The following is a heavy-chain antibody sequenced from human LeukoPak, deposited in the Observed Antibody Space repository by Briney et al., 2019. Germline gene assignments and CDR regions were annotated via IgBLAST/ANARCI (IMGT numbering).Heavy chain of an antibody. CDR2: INHSGST. Sequence: SETLSLTCAVYGGSFSGYYWTWIRQPPGKGLEWIGEINHSGSTTYNPSFKSRVTISVDTSKNHFSLSVRSVTAADTAVYYCARFPRWFDPWGQGTLVTVSS. CDR3: ARFPRWFDP. CDR1: GGSFSGYY. V-gene: IGHV4-34*01. J-gene: IGHJ5*02.